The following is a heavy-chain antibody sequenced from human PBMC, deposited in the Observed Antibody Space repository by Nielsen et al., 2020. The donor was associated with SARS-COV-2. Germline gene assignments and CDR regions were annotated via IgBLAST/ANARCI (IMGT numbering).Heavy chain of an antibody. CDR3: ASPFDF. CDR2: IYGDGATT. J-gene: IGHJ4*02. V-gene: IGHV3-23*03. CDR1: GFSFSTYA. Sequence: GESLKISCAASGFSFSTYAMGWVRQAPGKGLECVSVIYGDGATTYYADSVRGRFTTSRDNSKNMLYLQMNSLRGDDTAVYFCASPFDFWGRGTLVTVSS.